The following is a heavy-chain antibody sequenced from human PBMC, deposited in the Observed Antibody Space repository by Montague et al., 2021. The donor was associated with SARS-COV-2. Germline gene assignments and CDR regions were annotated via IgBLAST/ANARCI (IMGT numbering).Heavy chain of an antibody. J-gene: IGHJ4*02. CDR1: GGSFSTTRNY. CDR2: IYYTETTYYNPAPISGTT. CDR3: SKGGGIGVSDS. D-gene: IGHD6-19*01. V-gene: IGHV4-39*01. Sequence: SETLSLTCTLSGGSFSTTRNYWNWIRQPPGKGLEWIGTIYYTETTYYNPAPISGTTYYSPSPKSRFTISVDASRNKVFLNLRSVTATDTAVDYWSKGGGIGVSDSWGQGTLVTVSS.